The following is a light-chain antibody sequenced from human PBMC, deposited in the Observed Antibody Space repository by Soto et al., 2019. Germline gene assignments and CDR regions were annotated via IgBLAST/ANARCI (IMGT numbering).Light chain of an antibody. CDR1: SSNIGAGYD. CDR3: QSYATSLSVV. Sequence: QSVLTQPPSVSGAPGQRGTISCTGSSSNIGAGYDVHWYQQLPGTAPKLLMYANSNRPSGVPDRFSGSKSGTSASLAITGLQAEDEADYYCQSYATSLSVVFGGGTKLTVL. J-gene: IGLJ2*01. CDR2: ANS. V-gene: IGLV1-40*01.